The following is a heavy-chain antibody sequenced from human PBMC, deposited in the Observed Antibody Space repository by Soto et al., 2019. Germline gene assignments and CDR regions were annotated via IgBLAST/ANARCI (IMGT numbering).Heavy chain of an antibody. D-gene: IGHD2-21*01. Sequence: PSETLSLTCPVSGGSISSGGYYWSWIRQHPGKGLEWIGYIFYSGTTNYNPSLKSRATISVDTSKNQMSLKLSSVTAADTAVYYCARGLWSDRLLNWGQGTLVTVSS. V-gene: IGHV4-31*03. CDR3: ARGLWSDRLLN. CDR2: IFYSGTT. J-gene: IGHJ4*02. CDR1: GGSISSGGYY.